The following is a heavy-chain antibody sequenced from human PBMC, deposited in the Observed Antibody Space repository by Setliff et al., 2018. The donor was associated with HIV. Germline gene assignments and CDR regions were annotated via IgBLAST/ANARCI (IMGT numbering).Heavy chain of an antibody. CDR1: DGSISTGSYY. Sequence: LSLTCTVADGSISTGSYYWSWVRQPAGKGLEWIGRIYTSGTTNYNPSLKSRVTISVDTSKNKLSLNLSSVTAAETAVYYCARSRTSSGYYGVTGYGMDVWGQGTTVTVSS. J-gene: IGHJ6*02. CDR3: ARSRTSSGYYGVTGYGMDV. V-gene: IGHV4-61*02. D-gene: IGHD3-22*01. CDR2: IYTSGTT.